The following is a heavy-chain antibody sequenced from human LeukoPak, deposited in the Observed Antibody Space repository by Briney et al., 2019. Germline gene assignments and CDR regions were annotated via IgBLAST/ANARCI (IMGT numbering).Heavy chain of an antibody. V-gene: IGHV3-23*01. J-gene: IGHJ4*02. D-gene: IGHD3-22*01. Sequence: PGGSLRLSCAASGFSFDNYGMSWVRQAPGKGLEWVSTISGSGGSTYYADSVKGRFTISRDNSKDTLYLQMNSLRVEDTAVYYCAKVPLLYDSSGYPIDYWGQGTLVTVAS. CDR1: GFSFDNYG. CDR3: AKVPLLYDSSGYPIDY. CDR2: ISGSGGST.